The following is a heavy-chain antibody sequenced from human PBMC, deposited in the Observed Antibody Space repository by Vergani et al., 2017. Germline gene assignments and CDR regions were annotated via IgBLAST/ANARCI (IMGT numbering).Heavy chain of an antibody. V-gene: IGHV1-2*02. CDR2: INPNSGGT. CDR1: GYTFTCYY. CDR3: ASPVQSGSYDLTL. J-gene: IGHJ4*02. Sequence: QVQLVQSGAEVKKPGASVKVSCKASGYTFTCYYMHWVRQAPGQGLEWMGWINPNSGGTNYAQKFQGRVTMTRDTSISTAYMELSSLRSEETAVYYFASPVQSGSYDLTLWGQGTLVTVSS. D-gene: IGHD1-26*01.